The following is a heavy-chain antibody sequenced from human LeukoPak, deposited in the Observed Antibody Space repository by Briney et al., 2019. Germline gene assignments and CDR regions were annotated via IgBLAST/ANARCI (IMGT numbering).Heavy chain of an antibody. CDR2: IYYSGST. CDR1: GGSISTYY. V-gene: IGHV4-59*01. D-gene: IGHD2-8*01. CDR3: ARSGTKTNGFDY. Sequence: SETVSLTCTVSGGSISTYYWSWIRQPPGKGLEWIGYIYYSGSTNYSPSLQSRVTISVDTSRNQFSLRLSSVTAADTATYYCARSGTKTNGFDYWGQGTLVTVSS. J-gene: IGHJ4*02.